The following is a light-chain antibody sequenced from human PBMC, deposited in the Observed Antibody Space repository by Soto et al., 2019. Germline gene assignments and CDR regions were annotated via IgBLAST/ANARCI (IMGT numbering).Light chain of an antibody. Sequence: IQMTQSPSTLPASVVDRITITCRASRYIGSDLSWYQQKPGKAPTLLIYAASNLQSGVPSRFRGSRSGTEFTLTVSSLQPEDFATYYCLQDHDDSWTFGQGTKVDIK. CDR1: RYIGSD. V-gene: IGKV1-6*01. CDR2: AAS. CDR3: LQDHDDSWT. J-gene: IGKJ1*01.